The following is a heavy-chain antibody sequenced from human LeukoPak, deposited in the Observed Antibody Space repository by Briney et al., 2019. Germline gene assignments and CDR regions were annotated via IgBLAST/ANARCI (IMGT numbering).Heavy chain of an antibody. CDR1: GYTFTSYD. J-gene: IGHJ6*03. D-gene: IGHD5-18*01. CDR3: ARGRPDTSVPRTYYMDV. Sequence: ASVKVSCKASGYTFTSYDIFWVRQATGQGLEWMGWMSPNSGNTGSAQKFQGRVTFTRDTSISTSFMELSSLRSEDTAIYYCARGRPDTSVPRTYYMDVWGKGTTVTVSS. CDR2: MSPNSGNT. V-gene: IGHV1-8*01.